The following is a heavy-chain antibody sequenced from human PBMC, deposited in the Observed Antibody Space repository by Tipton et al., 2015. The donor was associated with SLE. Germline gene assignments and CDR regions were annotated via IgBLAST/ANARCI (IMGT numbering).Heavy chain of an antibody. CDR2: IHTSGST. V-gene: IGHV4-61*09. CDR3: ARHMSVTYANFDV. CDR1: GGSISSDRYY. Sequence: TLSLTCTVSGGSISSDRYYWSWTRQPAGKGLEWIGHIHTSGSTKYNPSLKRRVTISVDTSKNQVSLRLSSVTAADTAVYYCARHMSVTYANFDVWGQGTVVTVSS. D-gene: IGHD2-21*02. J-gene: IGHJ3*01.